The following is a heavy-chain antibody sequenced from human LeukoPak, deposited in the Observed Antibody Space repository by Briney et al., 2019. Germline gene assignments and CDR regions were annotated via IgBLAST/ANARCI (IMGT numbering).Heavy chain of an antibody. D-gene: IGHD5-12*01. CDR2: IWYDGSKK. CDR1: GFAFSNYA. Sequence: GRPLRLSCAASGFAFSNYAMYWVRQAPGKGLEWVAGIWYDGSKKYYVDSMKGRFTISRDNSRNTVYLQMDSLRAEDTAVYYCAKDRNRGYSYGFDYWGQGTLVTVSS. J-gene: IGHJ4*02. CDR3: AKDRNRGYSYGFDY. V-gene: IGHV3-33*03.